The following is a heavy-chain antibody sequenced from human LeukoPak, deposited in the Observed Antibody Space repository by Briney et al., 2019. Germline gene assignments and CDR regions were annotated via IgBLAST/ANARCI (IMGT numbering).Heavy chain of an antibody. Sequence: PGGSLRLSCAASGSTFSGHLLHWVRQAPGKGLEWVAGIAYEGGEKYYADSVSGRFTISRDNSDNTVYLQMNGLRLEDTAVYFCAREGDRHLTFDYWGRGTLVTVSS. V-gene: IGHV3-30*01. J-gene: IGHJ4*02. CDR3: AREGDRHLTFDY. D-gene: IGHD3-16*01. CDR1: GSTFSGHL. CDR2: IAYEGGEK.